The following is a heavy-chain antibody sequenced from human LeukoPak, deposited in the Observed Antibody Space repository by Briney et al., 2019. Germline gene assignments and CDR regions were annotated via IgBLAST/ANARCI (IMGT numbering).Heavy chain of an antibody. CDR1: GYTFTDYY. CDR2: INPNSGDT. J-gene: IGHJ4*02. Sequence: GASVKVSCKASGYTFTDYYLHWVRQAPGQGFEWMGWINPNSGDTNYAQKFQGRVTMTRGPSISTAHMEMSRLRSADTAVYYCARANFLYCSSTTCLFDYWGQGTLVTVSS. CDR3: ARANFLYCSSTTCLFDY. D-gene: IGHD2-2*01. V-gene: IGHV1-2*02.